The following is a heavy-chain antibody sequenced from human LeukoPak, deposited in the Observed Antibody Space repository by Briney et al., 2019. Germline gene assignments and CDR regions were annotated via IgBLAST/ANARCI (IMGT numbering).Heavy chain of an antibody. CDR2: ISPGDSDT. V-gene: IGHV5-51*01. CDR1: GYSFISYW. Sequence: GESLKISCKGSGYSFISYWIAWVRLMPGKGLEWMGIISPGDSDTRSSPSFQGQVSISVDKSINTAYLQWSSLKASGTAMYYCARRVSGGMDVWGQGTPVTVSS. J-gene: IGHJ6*02. CDR3: ARRVSGGMDV.